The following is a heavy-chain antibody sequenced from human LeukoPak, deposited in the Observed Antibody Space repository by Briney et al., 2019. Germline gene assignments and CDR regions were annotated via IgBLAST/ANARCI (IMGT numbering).Heavy chain of an antibody. Sequence: PSETLSLACAVYGGSFSGYYWSWIRQPPGKGLEWIGEINHSGSTNYNPSLKSRVTISVDTSKNQFSLKLSSVTAADTAVYYCARVGYDYVWGSYRWNWFDPWGQGTLVTVSS. J-gene: IGHJ5*02. CDR1: GGSFSGYY. D-gene: IGHD3-16*02. CDR3: ARVGYDYVWGSYRWNWFDP. CDR2: INHSGST. V-gene: IGHV4-34*01.